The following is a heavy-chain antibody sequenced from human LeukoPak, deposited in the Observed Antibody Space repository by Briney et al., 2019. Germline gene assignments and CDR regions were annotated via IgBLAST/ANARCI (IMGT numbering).Heavy chain of an antibody. CDR2: ISGSGGST. V-gene: IGHV3-23*01. D-gene: IGHD2-2*01. Sequence: GGSLRLSCAASGFTFSSYGMSWVRQAPGKGLEWVSAISGSGGSTYYADSVKGRFTISRDNAKNTLYLQMNSLRAEDTAVYYCARDWYHAIDYWGQGTLVTVSS. CDR1: GFTFSSYG. CDR3: ARDWYHAIDY. J-gene: IGHJ4*02.